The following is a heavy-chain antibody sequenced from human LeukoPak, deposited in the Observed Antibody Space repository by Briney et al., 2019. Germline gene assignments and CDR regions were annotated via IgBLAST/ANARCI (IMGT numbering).Heavy chain of an antibody. CDR2: IGGRGGST. CDR3: AKDGDTDAFDI. J-gene: IGHJ3*02. CDR1: GFTFSSYT. V-gene: IGHV3-23*01. Sequence: GGSLRLSCVGSGFTFSSYTMTWVRQAPGKGLEWVSAIGGRGGSTYYADSVKGRFTISRDNSKNTLYLQMNSLRAEDTAVYYCAKDGDTDAFDIWGQGTMVTVSS. D-gene: IGHD2-21*01.